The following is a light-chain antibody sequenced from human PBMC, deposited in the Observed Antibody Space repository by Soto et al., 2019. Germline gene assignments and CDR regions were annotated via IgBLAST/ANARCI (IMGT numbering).Light chain of an antibody. CDR1: SSNIGSNT. J-gene: IGLJ2*01. CDR3: AAWDDSLNAVV. Sequence: QSVLTQPPSASGTPGQRVTISCSGGSSNIGSNTVNWYQQLSGTAPNLLIYSNNQRPSGVPDRFSGSKSGTSASLAISGLQSEDEADYYCAAWDDSLNAVVFGGGTKLTVL. CDR2: SNN. V-gene: IGLV1-44*01.